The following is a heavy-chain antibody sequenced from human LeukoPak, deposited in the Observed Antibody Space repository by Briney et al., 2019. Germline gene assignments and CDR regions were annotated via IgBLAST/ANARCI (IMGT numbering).Heavy chain of an antibody. Sequence: ASVKVSCKASGGTFSSYAISWVRQAPGQGLEWMGGIIPIFGTANYAQKFQGRVTITADESTSTAYMELSSLRSEDTAVYYCATGQVVVPAASLDYWGQGTLVTVSS. CDR2: IIPIFGTA. CDR3: ATGQVVVPAASLDY. J-gene: IGHJ4*02. CDR1: GGTFSSYA. V-gene: IGHV1-69*01. D-gene: IGHD2-2*01.